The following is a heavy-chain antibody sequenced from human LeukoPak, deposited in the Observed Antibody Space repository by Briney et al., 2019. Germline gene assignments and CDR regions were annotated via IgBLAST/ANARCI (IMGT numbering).Heavy chain of an antibody. CDR1: GGSISSYY. D-gene: IGHD3-22*01. V-gene: IGHV4-59*12. CDR3: AKSNGYGLIDI. CDR2: IYYSGST. J-gene: IGHJ3*02. Sequence: PSETLSLICTVSGGSISSYYWSWIRQPPGKGLEWIGYIYYSGSTYYSPSLKSRVTISLDTSGNQFSLKLNSVTAADTAVYYCAKSNGYGLIDIWGQGTMVTVSS.